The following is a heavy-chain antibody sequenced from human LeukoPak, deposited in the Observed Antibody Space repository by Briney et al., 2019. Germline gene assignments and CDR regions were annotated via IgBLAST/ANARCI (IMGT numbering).Heavy chain of an antibody. D-gene: IGHD6-13*01. CDR1: GFTFRSYW. CDR3: ARGRYSSTTYYFDY. Sequence: PGGSLRLSCVASGFTFRSYWMSWVRQAPGKGLEWVANIKKDGNEKYYVDSVRGRFTISRDNAKSSLYLQMNSLRAGDTAVYYCARGRYSSTTYYFDYWGQGALVTVSS. V-gene: IGHV3-7*03. CDR2: IKKDGNEK. J-gene: IGHJ4*02.